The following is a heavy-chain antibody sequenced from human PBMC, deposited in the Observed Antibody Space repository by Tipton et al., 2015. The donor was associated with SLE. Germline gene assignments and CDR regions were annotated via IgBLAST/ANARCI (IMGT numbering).Heavy chain of an antibody. Sequence: TLSLTCTVSGGSISSYYWSWIRQPPGKGLEWIGYIYYSESTNYNPSLKSRVTISVDTSKNQFSLKLSSVTAADTAVYYCARDLFGKDFDLWGRGTLVTVSS. CDR3: ARDLFGKDFDL. D-gene: IGHD3-3*01. CDR2: IYYSEST. J-gene: IGHJ2*01. V-gene: IGHV4-59*01. CDR1: GGSISSYY.